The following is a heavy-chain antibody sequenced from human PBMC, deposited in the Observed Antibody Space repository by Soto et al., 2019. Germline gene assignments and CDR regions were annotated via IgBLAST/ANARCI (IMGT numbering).Heavy chain of an antibody. CDR3: ARPPFPGCINAVCYPFDY. J-gene: IGHJ4*02. Sequence: ASVKVSCKASRYTFTDYYIHWVRQAPGQGLEWMGMINPSGGSTDYAQKFRGRVTMTRDTSTGTVYMELSSLRSEDTAVYYCARPPFPGCINAVCYPFDYWGQGTLVTVSS. D-gene: IGHD2-8*01. CDR1: RYTFTDYY. CDR2: INPSGGST. V-gene: IGHV1-46*01.